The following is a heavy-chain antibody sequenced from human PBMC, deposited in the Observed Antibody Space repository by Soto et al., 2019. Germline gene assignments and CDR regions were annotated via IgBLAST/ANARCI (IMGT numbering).Heavy chain of an antibody. CDR2: ISWNSGSI. Sequence: PGGSLRLSCAASGFTFDDYAMHWVRQAPGKGLEWVSGISWNSGSIGYADSVKGRFTISRDNAKNSLYLQMNSLRAEDTALYYCAKDKKYSYGYGGYYYYGMDVWGQGTTVTVSS. D-gene: IGHD5-18*01. J-gene: IGHJ6*02. CDR1: GFTFDDYA. V-gene: IGHV3-9*01. CDR3: AKDKKYSYGYGGYYYYGMDV.